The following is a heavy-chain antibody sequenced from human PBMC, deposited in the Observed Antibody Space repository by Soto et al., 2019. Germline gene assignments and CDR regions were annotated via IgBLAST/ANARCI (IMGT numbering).Heavy chain of an antibody. CDR2: ISYDGSNK. D-gene: IGHD6-19*01. CDR1: GFTFSSYG. Sequence: QVQLVESGGGVVQPGRSLRLSCAASGFTFSSYGMHGVRQAPGKGLEWGAVISYDGSNKYYADSVKGRFTISRDNSKNTLYLQMNSLRAEDTAVYYCAKDHYDSGWYPGGYFDSWGQGTLVTVSS. CDR3: AKDHYDSGWYPGGYFDS. V-gene: IGHV3-30*18. J-gene: IGHJ4*02.